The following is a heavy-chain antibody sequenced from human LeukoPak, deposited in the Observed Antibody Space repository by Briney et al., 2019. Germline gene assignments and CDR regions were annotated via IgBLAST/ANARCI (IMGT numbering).Heavy chain of an antibody. V-gene: IGHV3-23*01. D-gene: IGHD1-26*01. Sequence: GGSLRLSCAASGFTFSSYSMNWVRQAPGKGLEWVSLVSGGGTTTHYADSVKGRFTISRDNSKSTLYLQMNSLKAVGTAVYYCAKDVGIVGAFFDDWGQGTLVTVSS. CDR1: GFTFSSYS. CDR2: VSGGGTTT. J-gene: IGHJ4*02. CDR3: AKDVGIVGAFFDD.